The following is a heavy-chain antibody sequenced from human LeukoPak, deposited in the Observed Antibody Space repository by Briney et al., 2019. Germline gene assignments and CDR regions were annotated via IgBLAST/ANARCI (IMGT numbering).Heavy chain of an antibody. J-gene: IGHJ5*01. Sequence: GGSLRLSCAASGFTFSRYYMHWVRQAPGKGLVWVSRINDVGTDRIYADSVKGRFTISRDSAKNTLYLQMNSLRADDTAMYYCTGDWDHYSFDSWGQGTLVTVSS. CDR2: INDVGTDR. CDR1: GFTFSRYY. D-gene: IGHD4-11*01. CDR3: TGDWDHYSFDS. V-gene: IGHV3-74*01.